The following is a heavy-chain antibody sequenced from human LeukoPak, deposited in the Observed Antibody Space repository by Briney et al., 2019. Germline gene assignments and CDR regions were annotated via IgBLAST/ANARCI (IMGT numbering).Heavy chain of an antibody. V-gene: IGHV1-69*17. CDR1: GGTFSSYA. Sequence: SVKVSCKASGGTFSSYAMSWVRQAPGQGLEWMGGIIPIFGIANYAQKFQGRVTITADKSTSTAYMELSSLRSEDTAVYYCARDGPIQIDYYYGMDVWGQGTTVTVSS. CDR2: IIPIFGIA. J-gene: IGHJ6*02. CDR3: ARDGPIQIDYYYGMDV. D-gene: IGHD5-18*01.